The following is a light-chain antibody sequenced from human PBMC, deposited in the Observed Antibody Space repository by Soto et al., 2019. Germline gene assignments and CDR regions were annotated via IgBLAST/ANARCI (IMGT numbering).Light chain of an antibody. CDR1: QSISNW. CDR2: GAS. V-gene: IGKV1-5*01. CDR3: QHYNSYSEA. J-gene: IGKJ1*01. Sequence: DIQMTQSASTLSASVGDRVTITCRASQSISNWLAWYQQKPGKAPKLLISGASSLQSGVPSRFSGSGSGTEFNLTISSLQPDDFATYYCQHYNSYSEAFGQGTKVDIK.